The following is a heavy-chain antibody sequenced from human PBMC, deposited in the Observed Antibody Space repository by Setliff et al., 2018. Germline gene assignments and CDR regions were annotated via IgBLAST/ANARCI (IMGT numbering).Heavy chain of an antibody. CDR1: GYSISSGHY. CDR3: AREGVVRSSWSQYHWFDP. Sequence: PSETLSLTCTVSGYSISSGHYWGWIRQPPGKGLEWIGSIYYSGSTYYNPSLKSRVTISVDTSKNQFSLKLSSVTAADTAVYYCAREGVVRSSWSQYHWFDPWGQGTLVTVSS. D-gene: IGHD6-13*01. CDR2: IYYSGST. J-gene: IGHJ5*02. V-gene: IGHV4-38-2*02.